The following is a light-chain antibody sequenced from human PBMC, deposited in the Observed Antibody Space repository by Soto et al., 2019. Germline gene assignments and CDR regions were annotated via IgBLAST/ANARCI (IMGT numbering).Light chain of an antibody. CDR2: DAS. J-gene: IGKJ1*01. Sequence: IVLTQSPVALALSPGESAVVSCRASQSVSTSLAWYQHKPGQAPRLSIYDASKRAPGIPARFTGSGSGTDFTLTISSLEPEDIAVYYCQVRAVWPSFGQGTKVDIK. CDR3: QVRAVWPS. V-gene: IGKV3-11*01. CDR1: QSVSTS.